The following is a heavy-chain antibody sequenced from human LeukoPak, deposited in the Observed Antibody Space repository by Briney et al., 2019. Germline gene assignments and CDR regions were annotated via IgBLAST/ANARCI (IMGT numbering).Heavy chain of an antibody. CDR1: GFTVSNKY. J-gene: IGHJ4*02. Sequence: GGSLRLSCVASGFTVSNKYMSWVRQAPGKGLEWVSVLYNAGSTYYADSVKGRFTISRDNSKNTLYLQMYSLRAEDTAVYYCAKENDFWSGYFDYWGQGTLVTVSS. CDR2: LYNAGST. V-gene: IGHV3-53*01. D-gene: IGHD3-3*01. CDR3: AKENDFWSGYFDY.